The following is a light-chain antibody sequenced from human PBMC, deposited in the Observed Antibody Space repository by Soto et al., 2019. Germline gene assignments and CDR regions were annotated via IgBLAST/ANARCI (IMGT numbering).Light chain of an antibody. CDR1: QSVSTN. Sequence: VMTQSPATLSLSPGERATLSCRATQSVSTNFAWYQQKTGQAPRLLIYGDSTRATGVPDRLSGSGSGTELNLTISRLQSEDFAVYYCQKYNAWPLTCGPGTKVDIK. CDR2: GDS. CDR3: QKYNAWPLT. V-gene: IGKV3-15*01. J-gene: IGKJ3*01.